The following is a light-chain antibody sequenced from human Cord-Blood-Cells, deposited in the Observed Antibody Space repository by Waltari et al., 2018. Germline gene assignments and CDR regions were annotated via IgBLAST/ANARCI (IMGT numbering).Light chain of an antibody. CDR3: QQYNSYSPGIT. Sequence: DIQMTQSPSTLSASVGDRLTITCRASQSISSRLALYQQKPGKAPNLLIYDASSLERGVPSRFRGSGSGTEFTLTISSRQPDDFATYFCQQYNSYSPGITFGQGTRLEIK. CDR2: DAS. J-gene: IGKJ5*01. V-gene: IGKV1-5*01. CDR1: QSISSR.